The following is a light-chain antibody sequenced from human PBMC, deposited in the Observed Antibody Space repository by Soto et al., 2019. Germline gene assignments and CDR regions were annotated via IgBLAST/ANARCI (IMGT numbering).Light chain of an antibody. Sequence: QSVLTQPPSASGSPGQSVTISCTGTSSDVGDYDYVSWYQQHPGKAPKLMIYEVSKLPSGVPDRFSGSKSGNTASLTVSGLQAEDEADYYCSSYAGSNNLVFGGGTKLTVL. CDR2: EVS. CDR3: SSYAGSNNLV. V-gene: IGLV2-8*01. J-gene: IGLJ2*01. CDR1: SSDVGDYDY.